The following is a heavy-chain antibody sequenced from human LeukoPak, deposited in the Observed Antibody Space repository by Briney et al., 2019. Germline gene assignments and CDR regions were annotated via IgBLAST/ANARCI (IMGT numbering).Heavy chain of an antibody. Sequence: GGSLRLSCAASGFTFSIYWMHWVRQAPGKGLVWVSRINSDGSSTSYADSVKGRFTISRDNAKNSLYLQMNSLRAEDTAVYYCARVGPWVNPDYYYYYMDVWGKGTTVTDSS. V-gene: IGHV3-74*01. D-gene: IGHD1-14*01. CDR2: INSDGSST. CDR1: GFTFSIYW. CDR3: ARVGPWVNPDYYYYYMDV. J-gene: IGHJ6*03.